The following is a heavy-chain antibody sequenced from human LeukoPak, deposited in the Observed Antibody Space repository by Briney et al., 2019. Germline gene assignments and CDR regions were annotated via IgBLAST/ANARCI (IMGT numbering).Heavy chain of an antibody. CDR1: GFTVSSNY. D-gene: IGHD3-9*01. CDR3: ARPSLTGYYYFDY. J-gene: IGHJ4*02. V-gene: IGHV3-21*01. CDR2: ISSSSSYI. Sequence: KPGGSLRLSCAASGFTVSSNYMSWVRQAPGKGLEWVSSISSSSSYIYYADSVKGRFTISRDNAKNSLYLQMNSLRAEDTAVYYCARPSLTGYYYFDYWGQGTLVTVSS.